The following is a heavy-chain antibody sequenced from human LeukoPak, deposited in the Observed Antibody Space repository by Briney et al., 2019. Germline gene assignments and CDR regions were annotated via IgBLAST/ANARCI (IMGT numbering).Heavy chain of an antibody. D-gene: IGHD1-26*01. CDR3: AKAPIVGASNYFDY. V-gene: IGHV3-30*02. CDR2: IRYDGSNK. CDR1: GFTFSSYG. J-gene: IGHJ4*02. Sequence: PGGSLRLSCAAAGFTFSSYGMHWVRQAPGKGLEWVAFIRYDGSNKYYADSVKGRFTIYRDNSKNTLYLQMNSLRAEDTAVYYCAKAPIVGASNYFDYWGKGTMVTVSS.